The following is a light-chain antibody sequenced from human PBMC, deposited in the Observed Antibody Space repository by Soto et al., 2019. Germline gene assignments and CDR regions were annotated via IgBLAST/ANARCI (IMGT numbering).Light chain of an antibody. CDR2: EVS. Sequence: QSVLTQPASVSGSPGQSITISCTGTSSDVGGYNFVSWYQHYPGKAPKLKIYEVSNRPSGVSNRFSGSKSGNTASLIISGLQPEDEADYYCCSYTSSDTWVFGGGTKLTVL. V-gene: IGLV2-14*01. CDR3: CSYTSSDTWV. J-gene: IGLJ3*02. CDR1: SSDVGGYNF.